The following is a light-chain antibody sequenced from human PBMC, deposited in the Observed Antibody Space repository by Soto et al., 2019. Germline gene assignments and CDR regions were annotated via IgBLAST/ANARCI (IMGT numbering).Light chain of an antibody. J-gene: IGKJ5*01. CDR3: QQAYSFPIT. CDR1: QDIACY. V-gene: IGKV1D-12*01. Sequence: DIQVTQSPSSVSASVGDRVTITCRASQDIACYLAWYQHRPGRTPELLSHGASRLQSGVPARFSGSGSGTDFTLSINSLQPEDFATYYCQQAYSFPITFGQGTLLEIK. CDR2: GAS.